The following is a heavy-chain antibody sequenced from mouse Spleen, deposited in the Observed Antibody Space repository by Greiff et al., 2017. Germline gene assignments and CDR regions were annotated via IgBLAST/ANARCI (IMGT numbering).Heavy chain of an antibody. CDR1: GYTFTSYW. D-gene: IGHD2-1*01. CDR3: ARSGRDGNYCLDY. J-gene: IGHJ2*01. V-gene: IGHV1-64*01. Sequence: VQLQQPGAELVKPGASVKLSCKASGYTFTSYWMHWVKQRPGQGLEWIGMIHPNSGSTNYNEKFKSKATLTVDKSSSTAYMQLSSLTSEDSAVYYCARSGRDGNYCLDYGGQGTTLTVAS. CDR2: IHPNSGST.